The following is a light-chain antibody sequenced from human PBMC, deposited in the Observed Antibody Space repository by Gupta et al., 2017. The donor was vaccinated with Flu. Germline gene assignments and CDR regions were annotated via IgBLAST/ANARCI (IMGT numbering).Light chain of an antibody. CDR3: QQYYNWPLT. Sequence: EIVVTQSPVSLSVSPGERVTLSCRASQSVSANLAWYQQKPGQAPRLLIYSAATRATGIPARFSGSGSGTEFSLTISSLQSEDFEVYYCQQYYNWPLTFGGGTKVEIK. J-gene: IGKJ4*01. V-gene: IGKV3-15*01. CDR1: QSVSAN. CDR2: SAA.